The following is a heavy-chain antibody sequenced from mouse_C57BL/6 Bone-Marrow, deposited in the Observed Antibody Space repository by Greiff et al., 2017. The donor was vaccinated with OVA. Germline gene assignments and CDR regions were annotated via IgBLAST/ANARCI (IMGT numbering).Heavy chain of an antibody. CDR3: ARDYYGGRYYFDY. V-gene: IGHV1-19*01. Sequence: EVQLQESGPVLVKPGASVKMSCKASGYTFTDYYMNWVKQSHGKSLEWIGVINPYNGGTSYNQKFKGKATLTVDKSSSTAYMELNSLTSEDSAVYYCARDYYGGRYYFDYWGQGTTLTVSS. D-gene: IGHD1-1*01. CDR2: INPYNGGT. J-gene: IGHJ2*01. CDR1: GYTFTDYY.